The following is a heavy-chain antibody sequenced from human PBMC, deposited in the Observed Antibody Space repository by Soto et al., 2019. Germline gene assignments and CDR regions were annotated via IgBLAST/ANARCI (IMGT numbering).Heavy chain of an antibody. CDR3: VQSRCGGDCLEIYSSHAYNGLDV. D-gene: IGHD2-21*02. Sequence: QVTLKESGPTLVKPTQTLTLTCTVSGLSLRTTGVGVGWVRQPPGKALEWLALLYWDDDKRYSPSLRSRLTIDKDNSEKQVVLTMTNMGTVDTATYYCVQSRCGGDCLEIYSSHAYNGLDVWGQGTTVTVSS. J-gene: IGHJ6*02. V-gene: IGHV2-5*02. CDR1: GLSLRTTGVG. CDR2: LYWDDDK.